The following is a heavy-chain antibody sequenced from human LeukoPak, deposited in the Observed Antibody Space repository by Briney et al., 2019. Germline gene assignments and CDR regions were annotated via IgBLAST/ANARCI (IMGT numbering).Heavy chain of an antibody. V-gene: IGHV4-30-2*01. Sequence: PSETLSLTCAVSGVSISSGGYSWSWIRQPPGKGLEWIGYIYHSGSTYYNPSLKSRVTISVDRSKNQFSLKLSSVTAADTAVYYCAREIYDSSGYFDYWGQGTLVTVSS. CDR2: IYHSGST. J-gene: IGHJ4*02. CDR3: AREIYDSSGYFDY. CDR1: GVSISSGGYS. D-gene: IGHD3-22*01.